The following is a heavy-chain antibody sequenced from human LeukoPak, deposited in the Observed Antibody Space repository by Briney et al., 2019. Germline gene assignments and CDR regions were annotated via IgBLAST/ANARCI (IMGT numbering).Heavy chain of an antibody. D-gene: IGHD7-27*01. Sequence: ASVKVSCKASGYTFTSHHINWVRQAAGQGFEWMGWKNPDTGNTVYAQKFQGRVTMTWDTSISTAYMELDSPRSEDTAVYYCARGRPTNLGGIYWGQGTLVTVSS. CDR1: GYTFTSHH. V-gene: IGHV1-8*01. CDR2: KNPDTGNT. J-gene: IGHJ4*02. CDR3: ARGRPTNLGGIY.